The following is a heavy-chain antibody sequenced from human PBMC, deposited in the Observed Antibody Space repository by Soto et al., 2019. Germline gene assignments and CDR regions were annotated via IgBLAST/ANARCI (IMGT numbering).Heavy chain of an antibody. J-gene: IGHJ5*02. CDR3: ARAVSPYFGTWFDP. D-gene: IGHD3-10*01. CDR2: IFYTGTT. Sequence: SETLSPTFAVPGYSISMVTSGGWIRQPPGKGLEWIGYIFYTGTTYYNLPLKSRVTMSVDTAKDQFSLKLSSVTAADMAVYFCARAVSPYFGTWFDPWGQGTLVTVS. V-gene: IGHV4-28*03. CDR1: GYSISMVTS.